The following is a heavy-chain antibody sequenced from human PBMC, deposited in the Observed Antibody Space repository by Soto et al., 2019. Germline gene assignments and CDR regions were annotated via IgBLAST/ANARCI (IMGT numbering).Heavy chain of an antibody. CDR2: ISYDGSNK. J-gene: IGHJ4*02. Sequence: PGGSLRLSCAASGFTFSSYGMHWVRQAPGKGLEWVAVISYDGSNKYYADSVKGRFTISRDNSKNTLYLQMNSLRAEDTAVYYCAKAPKYRGYFDYWGQGTLVTVSS. D-gene: IGHD6-6*01. CDR3: AKAPKYRGYFDY. CDR1: GFTFSSYG. V-gene: IGHV3-30*18.